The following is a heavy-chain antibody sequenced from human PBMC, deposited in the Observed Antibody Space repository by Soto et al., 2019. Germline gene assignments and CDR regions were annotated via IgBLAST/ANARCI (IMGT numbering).Heavy chain of an antibody. V-gene: IGHV1-3*01. J-gene: IGHJ3*02. CDR1: GYTFTSYA. D-gene: IGHD3-10*01. CDR3: ARRLLWFGAREGNDALDI. CDR2: INAGNGNT. Sequence: ASVKVSCKASGYTFTSYAMHWVRQAPGQRLEWMGWINAGNGNTKYSQKFQGRVTITRDTSASTAYMELSSLRSEDTAVYYFARRLLWFGAREGNDALDIWGQGTMVTVSS.